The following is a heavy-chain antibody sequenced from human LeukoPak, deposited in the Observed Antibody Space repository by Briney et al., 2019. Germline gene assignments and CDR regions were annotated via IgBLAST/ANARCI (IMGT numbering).Heavy chain of an antibody. Sequence: ASVKVSCKAFGYTFTSNYMHWVRQAPGQGLEWMGWINPNSGGTNYAQKFQGRVTMTRDTSISTAYMELSRLRSDDTAVYYCARDHLGSSGWYLIDYWGQGTLVTVSS. V-gene: IGHV1-2*02. CDR1: GYTFTSNY. CDR2: INPNSGGT. J-gene: IGHJ4*02. CDR3: ARDHLGSSGWYLIDY. D-gene: IGHD6-19*01.